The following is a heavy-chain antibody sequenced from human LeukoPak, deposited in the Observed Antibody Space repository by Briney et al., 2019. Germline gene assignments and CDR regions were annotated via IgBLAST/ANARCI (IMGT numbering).Heavy chain of an antibody. J-gene: IGHJ5*02. Sequence: AGGSLRLSCAASGFTVSSNHMSWVRQAPGKGLEWVPVMYSGGSTYYADSVKGRFTISRDNSKNTLYLQMNSLRAEDTAVYYCARDPLHSSSRGYWFDPWGQGTLVTVSS. CDR2: MYSGGST. CDR3: ARDPLHSSSRGYWFDP. D-gene: IGHD6-6*01. CDR1: GFTVSSNH. V-gene: IGHV3-66*02.